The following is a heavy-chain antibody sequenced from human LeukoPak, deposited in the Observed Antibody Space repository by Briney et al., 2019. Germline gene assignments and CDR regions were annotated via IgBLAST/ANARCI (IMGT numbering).Heavy chain of an antibody. D-gene: IGHD3-10*01. CDR1: GYSISSGYY. CDR2: IYHSGNT. CDR3: ARGRWFGKLFDY. J-gene: IGHJ4*02. V-gene: IGHV4-38-2*02. Sequence: SETLSLTCTVSGYSISSGYYWGWIRQPPGKGLEWIGNIYHSGNTYCNPSLKSRVTISVDTSKNQFSLKLSSVTAADTAVYYCARGRWFGKLFDYWGQGTLVTVSS.